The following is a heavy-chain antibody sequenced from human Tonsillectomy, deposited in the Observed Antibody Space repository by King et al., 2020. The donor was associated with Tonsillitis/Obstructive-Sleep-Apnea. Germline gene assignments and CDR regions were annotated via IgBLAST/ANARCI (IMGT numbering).Heavy chain of an antibody. CDR2: ISCNGSII. CDR1: GFTFSDFY. V-gene: IGHV3-11*01. CDR3: ARVGSITMVRGWEYYYMDV. J-gene: IGHJ6*03. D-gene: IGHD3-10*01. Sequence: VQLVESGGGLVKPGGSLRLSCAASGFTFSDFYMRWIRQAPGKGLEWVSYISCNGSIIYYADSVKGRFTISRDNAKNSLHLQMNSLRAEDTAVYYCARVGSITMVRGWEYYYMDVWGKGTTVTVSS.